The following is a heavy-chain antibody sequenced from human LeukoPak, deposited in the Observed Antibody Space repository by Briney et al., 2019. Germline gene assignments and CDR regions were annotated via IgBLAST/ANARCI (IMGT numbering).Heavy chain of an antibody. CDR3: AKDGSFDWLFQPGTIDY. J-gene: IGHJ4*02. Sequence: PGGSLRLSCAASGFTFSSYGMHWVRQAPGKGLEWVAVISYDGSNKYYADSVKGRFTISRDNSKNTLYLQMNSLRAEDTAVYYCAKDGSFDWLFQPGTIDYWGQGTLVTVSS. V-gene: IGHV3-30*18. CDR2: ISYDGSNK. CDR1: GFTFSSYG. D-gene: IGHD3-9*01.